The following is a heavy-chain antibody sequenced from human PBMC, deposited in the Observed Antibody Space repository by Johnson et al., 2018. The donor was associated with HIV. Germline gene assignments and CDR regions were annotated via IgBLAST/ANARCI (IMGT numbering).Heavy chain of an antibody. D-gene: IGHD3-22*01. J-gene: IGHJ3*02. CDR1: GFTFSSYA. Sequence: VQLVESGGGVVQPGGSLRLSCAASGFTFSSYAMSWVRQAPGKGLEWVSAIGTAGDTYYSGSVKGRFTISRDNSKNTLYLQMNSLRAEDTAVYYCARLPPYYYDSSGYYHDAFDIWGQGTMVTVSS. V-gene: IGHV3-23*04. CDR2: IGTAGDT. CDR3: ARLPPYYYDSSGYYHDAFDI.